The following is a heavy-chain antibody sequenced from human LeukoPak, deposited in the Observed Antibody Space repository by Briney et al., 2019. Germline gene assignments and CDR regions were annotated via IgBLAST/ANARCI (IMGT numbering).Heavy chain of an antibody. Sequence: GGSLRLSCAASGFTFSSYGMHWVRQAPGEALEWVAVISYDGSNKYYADSVKGRFTISRDNSKNTLYLQMNSLRAEDTAVYYCAKEEVAVAGTGPFDYWGQGTLVTVSS. J-gene: IGHJ4*02. CDR3: AKEEVAVAGTGPFDY. V-gene: IGHV3-30*18. CDR2: ISYDGSNK. CDR1: GFTFSSYG. D-gene: IGHD6-19*01.